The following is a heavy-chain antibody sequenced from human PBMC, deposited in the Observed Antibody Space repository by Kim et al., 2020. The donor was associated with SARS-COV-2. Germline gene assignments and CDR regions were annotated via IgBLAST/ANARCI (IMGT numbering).Heavy chain of an antibody. Sequence: SETLSLTCTVSGGSISSGGYYWSWIRQHPGKGLEWIGYIYYSGSTYYNPSLKSRVTTSVDTSKNQFSLKLSSVTAADTAVYYCARDGGGYSGYDLVWGQGTLVTVSS. J-gene: IGHJ4*02. D-gene: IGHD5-12*01. CDR3: ARDGGGYSGYDLV. CDR1: GGSISSGGYY. CDR2: IYYSGST. V-gene: IGHV4-31*03.